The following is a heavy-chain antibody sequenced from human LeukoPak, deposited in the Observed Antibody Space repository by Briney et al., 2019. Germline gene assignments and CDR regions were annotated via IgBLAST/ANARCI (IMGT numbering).Heavy chain of an antibody. V-gene: IGHV3-48*01. CDR3: ARVNDARNYYDSSGYFDY. CDR1: GFTFSSYS. J-gene: IGHJ4*02. D-gene: IGHD3-22*01. Sequence: GGSLRVSCAASGFTFSSYSMNWVRQAPGKGLEWVSYISSSSSTIYYADSVKGRFTISRDNAKNSLYLQMNSLRAEDTAVYYCARVNDARNYYDSSGYFDYWGQGTLVTVSS. CDR2: ISSSSSTI.